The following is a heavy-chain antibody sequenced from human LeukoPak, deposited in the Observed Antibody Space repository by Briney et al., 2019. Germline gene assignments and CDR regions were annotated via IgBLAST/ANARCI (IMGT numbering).Heavy chain of an antibody. J-gene: IGHJ1*01. V-gene: IGHV3-23*01. Sequence: SGGSLRLSCAASGFTFSSYAMSWVRQAAGKGLEWVSAMSGSGGSTDYADSVKGRFTISRDNSKNTLYLQMNSLRAEDTAVYYCAKDPGVAVRNRYFQHWGQGTLVTVSS. CDR3: AKDPGVAVRNRYFQH. D-gene: IGHD2-15*01. CDR1: GFTFSSYA. CDR2: MSGSGGST.